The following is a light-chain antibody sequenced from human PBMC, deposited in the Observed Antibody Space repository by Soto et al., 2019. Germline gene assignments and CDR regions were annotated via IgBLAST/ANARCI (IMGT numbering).Light chain of an antibody. Sequence: DIQMTLSPSSLSALVGDTVTITCRASQSISGSLNWYQSKPGKAPKLLIYGAFTLHSGVPSRFSGSGSGTDYTLTISNLQLEDFASYYCQQTYRTPLTFGGGTKVAIK. CDR3: QQTYRTPLT. CDR1: QSISGS. J-gene: IGKJ4*01. V-gene: IGKV1-39*01. CDR2: GAF.